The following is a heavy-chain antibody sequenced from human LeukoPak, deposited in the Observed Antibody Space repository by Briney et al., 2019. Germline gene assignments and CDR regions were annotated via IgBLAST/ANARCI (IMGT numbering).Heavy chain of an antibody. V-gene: IGHV3-30-3*01. CDR3: ARVEVRYCSSTSCPNFGY. CDR1: GFTFSSYA. CDR2: ISYDGSNK. J-gene: IGHJ4*02. D-gene: IGHD2-2*01. Sequence: GGSLRLSCAASGFTFSSYAMHWVRQAPGKGLEWVAVISYDGSNKYYADSVKGRFTISRDNSKNTLYLQMNSLRAEDTAVYYCARVEVRYCSSTSCPNFGYWGQGTLVTVSS.